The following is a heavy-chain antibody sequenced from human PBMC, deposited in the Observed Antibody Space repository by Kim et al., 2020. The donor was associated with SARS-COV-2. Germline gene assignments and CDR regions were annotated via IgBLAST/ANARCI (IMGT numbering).Heavy chain of an antibody. J-gene: IGHJ4*02. Sequence: YNPTPKRRVTISRDTSKNQFSLKLSSVTAADTAMYYCARGYYDSGSYFNDWGQGTLVTVSS. D-gene: IGHD3-10*01. CDR3: ARGYYDSGSYFND. V-gene: IGHV4-59*12.